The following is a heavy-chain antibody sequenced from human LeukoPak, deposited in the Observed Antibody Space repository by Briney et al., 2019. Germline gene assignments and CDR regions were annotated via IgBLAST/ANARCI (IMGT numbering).Heavy chain of an antibody. J-gene: IGHJ5*02. Sequence: GGSLRLSCAASGFTFSSYAMSWVRQAPGKGLEWVSAISGAGGDTYYADSVKGRFTISRDNSKSTLYLQMNSLRAEDTAVYYCAKFTGYSSGWFDHWGQGTLVTVSS. CDR1: GFTFSSYA. D-gene: IGHD6-19*01. CDR2: ISGAGGDT. CDR3: AKFTGYSSGWFDH. V-gene: IGHV3-23*01.